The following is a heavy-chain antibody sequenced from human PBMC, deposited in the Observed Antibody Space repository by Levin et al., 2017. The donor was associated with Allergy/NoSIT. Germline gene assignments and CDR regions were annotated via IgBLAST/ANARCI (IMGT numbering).Heavy chain of an antibody. D-gene: IGHD6-19*01. V-gene: IGHV4-59*01. CDR1: GASISSYY. CDR3: AREGGGSGWSEYFQY. J-gene: IGHJ1*01. Sequence: SETLSLTCTVSGASISSYYWSWIRQTPGKGLEWIGYIYYRGSTNYNPSLESRVTISLGASKKQFSLMLSSVTAADTAVYFCAREGGGSGWSEYFQYWGRGTLVTVSS. CDR2: IYYRGST.